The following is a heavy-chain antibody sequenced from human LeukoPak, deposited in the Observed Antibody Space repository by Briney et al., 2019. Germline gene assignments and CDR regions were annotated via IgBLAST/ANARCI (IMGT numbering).Heavy chain of an antibody. J-gene: IGHJ4*02. CDR2: ISTYNGNT. Sequence: GASVKVSCKASGYTFTTYGINWVRQAPGQGLEWMGWISTYNGNTNYAQKLQGRVTMTTDTSTSTAYMELRSLSSDDTAVYYCAKDPHEFSSGWSHFDYWGQGTLVTVSS. V-gene: IGHV1-18*01. D-gene: IGHD6-19*01. CDR3: AKDPHEFSSGWSHFDY. CDR1: GYTFTTYG.